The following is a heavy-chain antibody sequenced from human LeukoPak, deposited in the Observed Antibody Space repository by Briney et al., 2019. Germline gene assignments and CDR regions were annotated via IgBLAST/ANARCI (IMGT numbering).Heavy chain of an antibody. V-gene: IGHV4-59*01. CDR3: ARDRHDILTGYYLDY. D-gene: IGHD3-9*01. CDR2: IYYSGST. CDR1: GGSISSYY. Sequence: SETLSLTCTVSGGSISSYYWSWIRQPPGKGLEWIGYIYYSGSTNYNPSLKSRVTISVDTSKNQFSLKLSSVTAADSTVYYCARDRHDILTGYYLDYWGQGTLVTVSS. J-gene: IGHJ4*02.